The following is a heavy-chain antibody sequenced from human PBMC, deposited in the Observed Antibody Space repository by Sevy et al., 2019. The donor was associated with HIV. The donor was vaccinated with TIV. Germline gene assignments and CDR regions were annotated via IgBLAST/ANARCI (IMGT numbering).Heavy chain of an antibody. CDR3: ATGYCSGGSCPGLTYGMDV. V-gene: IGHV1-24*01. CDR2: FDPEDGET. Sequence: ASVKVSCKVSGYTLTELSMHWVRQAPGKGLEWMGGFDPEDGETIYAQKFQGRVTMTEDTSTDTAYMELSSLRSEDTAVYYGATGYCSGGSCPGLTYGMDVWGQGTTVTVSS. D-gene: IGHD2-15*01. J-gene: IGHJ6*02. CDR1: GYTLTELS.